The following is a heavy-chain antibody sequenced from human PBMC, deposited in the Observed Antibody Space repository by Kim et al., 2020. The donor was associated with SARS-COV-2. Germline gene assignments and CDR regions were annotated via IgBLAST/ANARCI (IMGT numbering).Heavy chain of an antibody. J-gene: IGHJ5*02. D-gene: IGHD3-10*01. Sequence: SETLSLTCTVSGGSISSGGYYWSWIRQHPGKGLEWIGYIYYSGSTYYNPSLKSRVTISVDTSKNQFSLKLSSVTAADTAVYYCAREIVLTYYYGSGSPKFHSSFDPCGQGTLVTVSS. CDR1: GGSISSGGYY. V-gene: IGHV4-31*03. CDR3: AREIVLTYYYGSGSPKFHSSFDP. CDR2: IYYSGST.